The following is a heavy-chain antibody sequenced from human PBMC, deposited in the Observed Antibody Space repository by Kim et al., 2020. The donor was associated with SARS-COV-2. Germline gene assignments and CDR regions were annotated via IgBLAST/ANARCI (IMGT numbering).Heavy chain of an antibody. CDR1: GFTFSTYA. V-gene: IGHV3-33*06. D-gene: IGHD5-12*01. J-gene: IGHJ4*02. Sequence: GGSLRLSCAASGFTFSTYAMHWVRQAPGKGLEWVAVIWYDGTNKYYADSVKGRFTISRDNSKNTLYLQMNSLRAEDTAMYYCAKYLRVDANWGQGTLVTVSS. CDR2: IWYDGTNK. CDR3: AKYLRVDAN.